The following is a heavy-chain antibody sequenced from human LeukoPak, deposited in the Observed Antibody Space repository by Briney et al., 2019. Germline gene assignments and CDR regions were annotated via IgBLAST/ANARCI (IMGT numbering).Heavy chain of an antibody. CDR1: GGSFSGYY. CDR3: ARVHYDILTFDY. Sequence: PSETLSLTCAVYGGSFSGYYWSWIRQPPGKGLEWIGEINHSGSTNYNPSLKSRVTISVDTSKNQSSLKLSSVTAADTAVYYCARVHYDILTFDYWGQGTLVTVSS. CDR2: INHSGST. D-gene: IGHD3-9*01. J-gene: IGHJ4*02. V-gene: IGHV4-34*01.